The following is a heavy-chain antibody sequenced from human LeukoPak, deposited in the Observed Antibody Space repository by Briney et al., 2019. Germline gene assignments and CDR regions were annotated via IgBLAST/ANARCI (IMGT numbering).Heavy chain of an antibody. CDR2: IYYSGST. J-gene: IGHJ4*02. V-gene: IGHV4-59*08. CDR1: GGSFSGYY. Sequence: PSETLSLTCAVYGGSFSGYYWSWIRQPPGKGLEWIGYIYYSGSTNYNPSLKSRVTISVDTSKNQFSLKLSSVTAADTAVYYCARHGYGLDYFDYWGQGTLVTVSS. CDR3: ARHGYGLDYFDY. D-gene: IGHD5-18*01.